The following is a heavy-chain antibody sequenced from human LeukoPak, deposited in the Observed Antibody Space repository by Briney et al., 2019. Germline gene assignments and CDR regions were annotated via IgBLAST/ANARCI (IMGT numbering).Heavy chain of an antibody. J-gene: IGHJ2*01. Sequence: SETLSLTCTVSGGSISSYYWSWLRQPPGKGLEGIGYIYYSGSTNYNPSLKSRVSISVDTSKNQFSLKLSSVTAADTAVYYCARGGRYSSGWWYFDLWGRGTLVTVSS. CDR1: GGSISSYY. D-gene: IGHD6-19*01. CDR2: IYYSGST. V-gene: IGHV4-59*01. CDR3: ARGGRYSSGWWYFDL.